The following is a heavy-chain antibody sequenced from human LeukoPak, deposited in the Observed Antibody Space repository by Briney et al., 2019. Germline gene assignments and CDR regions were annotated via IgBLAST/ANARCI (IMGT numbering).Heavy chain of an antibody. V-gene: IGHV3-7*01. Sequence: PGGSLRLSCAASGFTFSSYWMSWVRQAPGKGLEWVANIKQDGSEKYYADSVKGRFTISRDNAKNSLYLQMNSLRAEDTAVYYCARVGISYYMDVWGKGTTVTVSS. CDR2: IKQDGSEK. D-gene: IGHD3-10*01. J-gene: IGHJ6*03. CDR3: ARVGISYYMDV. CDR1: GFTFSSYW.